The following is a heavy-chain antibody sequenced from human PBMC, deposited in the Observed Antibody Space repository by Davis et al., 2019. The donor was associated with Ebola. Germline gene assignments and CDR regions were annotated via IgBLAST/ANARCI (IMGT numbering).Heavy chain of an antibody. CDR1: GFTFSHYD. Sequence: GGSLRLSCAASGFTFSHYDMNWVRQAPGKGLEWVSTLGTSADTYYADSVKGRFTISRDNSKNTLYLQMNGLRVEDTAIYYCAKDTSNIWFDIWGQGTNVTVSS. CDR2: LGTSADT. V-gene: IGHV3-23*01. J-gene: IGHJ3*02. CDR3: AKDTSNIWFDI. D-gene: IGHD1-26*01.